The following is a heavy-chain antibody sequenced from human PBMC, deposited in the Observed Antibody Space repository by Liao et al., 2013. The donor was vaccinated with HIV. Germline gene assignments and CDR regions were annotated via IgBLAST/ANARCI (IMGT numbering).Heavy chain of an antibody. CDR2: IYTSGST. Sequence: QVQLQESGPGLVKPSQTLSLTCTVSGGSISSGSYYWSWIRQPAGKGLEWIGRIYTSGSTNYNPSLKSRVTISVDTSKNQFSLKLSSVTAADTAVYYCARVRGSKGSLTFDYWGQGTLVTVSS. CDR3: ARVRGSKGSLTFDY. V-gene: IGHV4-61*02. D-gene: IGHD3-10*01. CDR1: GGSISSGSYY. J-gene: IGHJ4*02.